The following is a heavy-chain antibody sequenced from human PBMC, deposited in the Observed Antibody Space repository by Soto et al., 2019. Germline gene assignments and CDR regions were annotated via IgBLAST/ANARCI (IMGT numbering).Heavy chain of an antibody. CDR3: VKDWGIAAAGIGYFDY. CDR2: ISSNGGST. D-gene: IGHD6-13*01. J-gene: IGHJ4*02. V-gene: IGHV3-64D*06. CDR1: GFTFSSYA. Sequence: GGSLRLPCSASGFTFSSYAMHWVRQAPGKGLEYVSAISSNGGSTYYADSVKGRFTISRDNSKNTLYLQMSSLRAEDTAVYYCVKDWGIAAAGIGYFDYWGQGTLVTVSS.